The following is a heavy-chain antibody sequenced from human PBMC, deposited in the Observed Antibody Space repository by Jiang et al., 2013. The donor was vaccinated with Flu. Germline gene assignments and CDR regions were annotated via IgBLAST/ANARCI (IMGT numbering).Heavy chain of an antibody. D-gene: IGHD5-18*01. CDR2: IKIRTGET. CDR3: ARDPDTPMPIDF. CDR1: GHTFTDYF. Sequence: GAEVKKPGASVKVSCVASGHTFTDYFIHWVRQAPGQGLEWMGWIKIRTGETNYGQRFQDRVTLTRDTSINTAYMELSGLRSADTAVYYCARDPDTPMPIDFWGQGTLVTVSS. J-gene: IGHJ4*02. V-gene: IGHV1-2*02.